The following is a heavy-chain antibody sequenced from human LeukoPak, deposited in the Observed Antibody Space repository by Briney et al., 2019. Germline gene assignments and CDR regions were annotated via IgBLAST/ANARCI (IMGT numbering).Heavy chain of an antibody. J-gene: IGHJ5*02. V-gene: IGHV1-18*04. CDR3: ARDHLRYFHWLSLPVNWFDP. D-gene: IGHD3-9*01. CDR1: GYTFTSYG. Sequence: ASVKVSCKASGYTFTSYGISWVRQAPGQGLEWMGWISAYNGNTNYAQKLRGRVTMTTDTSTSTAYMELRSLRSDDTAVYYCARDHLRYFHWLSLPVNWFDPWGQGTLVTVSS. CDR2: ISAYNGNT.